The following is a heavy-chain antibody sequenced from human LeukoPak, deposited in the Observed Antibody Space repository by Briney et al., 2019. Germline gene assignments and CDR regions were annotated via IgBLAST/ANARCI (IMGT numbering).Heavy chain of an antibody. V-gene: IGHV4-30-2*01. CDR2: IYHSGST. CDR1: GGSISSGGYS. J-gene: IGHJ4*02. D-gene: IGHD3-9*01. Sequence: SQTLSLTCAVSGGSISSGGYSWSWIRQPPGKGLEWIGYIYHSGSTYYNPSLKSRVTISVDRSKNQFSLKLSSVTAADTAVYYCARESGIRYFDYWGQGTLVTVSS. CDR3: ARESGIRYFDY.